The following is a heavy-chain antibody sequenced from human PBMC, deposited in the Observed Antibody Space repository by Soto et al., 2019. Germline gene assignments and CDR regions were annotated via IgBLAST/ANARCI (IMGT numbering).Heavy chain of an antibody. CDR2: ISPYNGNT. D-gene: IGHD6-19*01. J-gene: IGHJ5*01. CDR3: AREGSSGWFVY. CDR1: GYTFTSYG. V-gene: IGHV1-18*01. Sequence: QVQLVQSGAEVKKPGASVKVSCKASGYTFTSYGFSWVRQAPGQGLEWMGWISPYNGNTNYAQKLQGRLTMTTDTSTSKAYMELRSLISDDTAVYYCAREGSSGWFVYWGQGTLVTVSS.